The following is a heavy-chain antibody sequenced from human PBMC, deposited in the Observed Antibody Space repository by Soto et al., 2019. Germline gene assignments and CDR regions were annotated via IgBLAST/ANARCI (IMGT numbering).Heavy chain of an antibody. CDR3: ARAESRYYYDSSGSFDY. D-gene: IGHD3-22*01. Sequence: ASVKVSCKASGYTFTSYDINWVRQATGQGLEWMGWMNPNSGNTGYAQKFQGRVTMTRNTSISTAYMELSSLRSEDTAVYYCARAESRYYYDSSGSFDYWGQGTLVTVSS. CDR1: GYTFTSYD. CDR2: MNPNSGNT. J-gene: IGHJ4*02. V-gene: IGHV1-8*01.